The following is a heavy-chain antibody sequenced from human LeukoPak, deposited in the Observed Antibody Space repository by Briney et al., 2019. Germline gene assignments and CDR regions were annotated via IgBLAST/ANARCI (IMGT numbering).Heavy chain of an antibody. V-gene: IGHV1-2*02. Sequence: ASAKVSCKASGYTFTGYYMHWVRQAPGQGLEWMGWINPNSGGTNYAQKFQGRVTMTRDTSISTAYMELSRLRSDDTAVYYCARVDRYDYYYGMDVWGQGTTVTVSS. D-gene: IGHD2-2*03. J-gene: IGHJ6*02. CDR3: ARVDRYDYYYGMDV. CDR1: GYTFTGYY. CDR2: INPNSGGT.